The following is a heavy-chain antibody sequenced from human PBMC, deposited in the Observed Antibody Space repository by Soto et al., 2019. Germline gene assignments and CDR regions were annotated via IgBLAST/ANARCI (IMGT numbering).Heavy chain of an antibody. V-gene: IGHV5-51*01. CDR3: ARKDKSGYFNWFDP. D-gene: IGHD3-22*01. CDR1: GYRFTSYW. Sequence: PGESLKISCRISGYRFTSYWIAWVRPMPGKGLEWMGIIFPSGADTRYSPSFHGQVTISADRSTSTVFLQWASLKASDTAVYFCARKDKSGYFNWFDPWGQGTLVTVSS. CDR2: IFPSGADT. J-gene: IGHJ5*02.